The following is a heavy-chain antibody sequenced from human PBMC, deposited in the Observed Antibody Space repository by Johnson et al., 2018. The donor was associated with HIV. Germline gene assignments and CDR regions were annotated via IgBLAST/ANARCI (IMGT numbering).Heavy chain of an antibody. J-gene: IGHJ3*02. V-gene: IGHV3-23*04. CDR2: SGSGGST. CDR3: FKDTDFDYFASSGATFDI. CDR1: GFTVSSNY. Sequence: EVQLVESGGGLIQPGGSLRLSCAASGFTVSSNYMSWVRQAPGKGLEWVSAISGSGGSTDYAASVEGGFPISRDNSKNHLYLQMNSLRADDTAAYYCFKDTDFDYFASSGATFDIWGQGTMVTVSS. D-gene: IGHD3-22*01.